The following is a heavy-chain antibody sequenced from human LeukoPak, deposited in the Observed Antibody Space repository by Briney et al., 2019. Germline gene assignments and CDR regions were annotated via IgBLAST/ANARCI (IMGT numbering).Heavy chain of an antibody. V-gene: IGHV4-39*01. J-gene: IGHJ4*02. CDR2: IYCSGST. CDR1: GGSISSSSYY. D-gene: IGHD1-26*01. CDR3: VKSGGYGLIDY. Sequence: SETLSLTCTVSGGSISSSSYYWGWIRQPPGKGLEWIGSIYCSGSTYYNPSLKSRVTISIGTSENQFSLRLNSVTAADTAMYYCVKSGGYGLIDYWGPGTLVTVSS.